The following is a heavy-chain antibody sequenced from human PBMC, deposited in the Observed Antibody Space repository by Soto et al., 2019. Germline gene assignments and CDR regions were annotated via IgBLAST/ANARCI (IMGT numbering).Heavy chain of an antibody. J-gene: IGHJ3*02. V-gene: IGHV3-23*01. CDR3: AGQWLAGDAFDI. CDR2: ITGSGGST. Sequence: EVQLLESGGGLVQPGGSLRLSCAASGFTFSIYAMNWVRQAPGNGLEWVSAITGSGGSTYHADSVKGRFTISRDNSKNTLYLQMNSLRAEDTAVYYCAGQWLAGDAFDIWGQGTKVIVSS. CDR1: GFTFSIYA. D-gene: IGHD6-19*01.